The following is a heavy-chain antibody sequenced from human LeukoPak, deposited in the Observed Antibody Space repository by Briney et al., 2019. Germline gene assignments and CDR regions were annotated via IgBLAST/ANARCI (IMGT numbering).Heavy chain of an antibody. V-gene: IGHV3-21*01. Sequence: GGSLRLSCAASGFTFSSYSMNWVRQAPGKGLEWVSSISSSSSYIYYADSVKGRFTISRDNAKNSLYLQMNSLRAEDTAVYYCARIGWELDYFDYWGQGTLVTVSS. J-gene: IGHJ4*02. D-gene: IGHD1-26*01. CDR1: GFTFSSYS. CDR2: ISSSSSYI. CDR3: ARIGWELDYFDY.